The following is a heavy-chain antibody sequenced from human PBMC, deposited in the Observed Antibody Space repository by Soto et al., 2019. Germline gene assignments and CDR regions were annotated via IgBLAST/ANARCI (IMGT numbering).Heavy chain of an antibody. V-gene: IGHV1-69*12. CDR2: ITPIYGTA. CDR1: GGTFSSYA. CDR3: AREHGV. J-gene: IGHJ4*02. Sequence: QVQLVQSGAEVKKPGSSVKVSCQASGGTFSSYAISWVRQAHGQGLEWMGGITPIYGTANYAQKFQGRVTITAYESTSTAYMELRSLRSDATDVYYCAREHGVWVQGTLVTVSS.